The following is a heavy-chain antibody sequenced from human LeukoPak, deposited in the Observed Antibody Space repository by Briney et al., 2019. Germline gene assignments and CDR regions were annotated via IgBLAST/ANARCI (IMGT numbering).Heavy chain of an antibody. CDR3: ARMSSSWLTVDH. Sequence: SETLSLTCTVSGGSITTNYWSWIRQPPGKGLEWIGYIYYTGSTNYNPSLTSRVTISVDTSKNQFSLKLSSVTAADTAIYYYARMSSSWLTVDHWGQGTLVTVSS. CDR1: GGSITTNY. V-gene: IGHV4-59*08. J-gene: IGHJ4*02. CDR2: IYYTGST. D-gene: IGHD6-13*01.